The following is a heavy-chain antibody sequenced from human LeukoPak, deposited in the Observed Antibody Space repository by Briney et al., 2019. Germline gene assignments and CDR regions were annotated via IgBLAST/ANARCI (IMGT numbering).Heavy chain of an antibody. V-gene: IGHV1-69*06. J-gene: IGHJ5*02. CDR3: AREEIGGYSSNWFDP. Sequence: SVKVSCKASGGTFSSYAISWVRQAPGQGLEWMGGIIPIFGTANYAQKFQGRVTITADKSTSTAYMELSSLRSEDTAVYYCAREEIGGYSSNWFDPWGQGTLVTVSS. CDR2: IIPIFGTA. D-gene: IGHD5-18*01. CDR1: GGTFSSYA.